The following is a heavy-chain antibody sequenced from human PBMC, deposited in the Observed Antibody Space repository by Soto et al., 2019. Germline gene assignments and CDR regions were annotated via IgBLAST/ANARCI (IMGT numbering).Heavy chain of an antibody. CDR2: IYHSGST. CDR1: GGSISNGYW. Sequence: QVQLQESGPGLVKPSGTLSLTCAVSGGSISNGYWWSWARQPPGKGLEWIGEIYHSGSTNYNPSLKSRVAISVDKSRNQFSLNLSSVTAADTAVYYWAREGDSPYSIGYWGQGELVTVSS. CDR3: AREGDSPYSIGY. J-gene: IGHJ4*02. V-gene: IGHV4-4*02. D-gene: IGHD2-21*01.